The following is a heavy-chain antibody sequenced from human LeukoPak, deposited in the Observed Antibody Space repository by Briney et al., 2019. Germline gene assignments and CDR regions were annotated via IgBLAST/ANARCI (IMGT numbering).Heavy chain of an antibody. D-gene: IGHD3-16*02. Sequence: SETLSLTCAVYGGSFSGYYWSWIRQPPGKGLEWIGEINHSGSTNYNPSLKSRVTISVDTSKNQFSLKLSSVTAADTAVYYCARGYYDYVWGSYRPPPDYWGQGTLVTVSS. CDR1: GGSFSGYY. CDR2: INHSGST. J-gene: IGHJ4*02. V-gene: IGHV4-34*01. CDR3: ARGYYDYVWGSYRPPPDY.